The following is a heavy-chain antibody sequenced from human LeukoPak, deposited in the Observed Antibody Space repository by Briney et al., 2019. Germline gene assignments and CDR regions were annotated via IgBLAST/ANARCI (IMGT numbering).Heavy chain of an antibody. Sequence: GGSLRLSCAASGFTFSDYYMSWIRQAPGKGLEWVSYISSSGSTIYYADSVKGRFTISRDNAKNSLYLQMNSLRAEDTAVYYCAREAGTYYYGSGTYPRDAFDIWGQGTMVTVSS. J-gene: IGHJ3*02. CDR1: GFTFSDYY. V-gene: IGHV3-11*01. D-gene: IGHD3-10*01. CDR2: ISSSGSTI. CDR3: AREAGTYYYGSGTYPRDAFDI.